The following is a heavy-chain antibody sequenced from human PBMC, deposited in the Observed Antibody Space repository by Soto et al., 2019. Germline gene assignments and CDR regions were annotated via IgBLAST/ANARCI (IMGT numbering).Heavy chain of an antibody. CDR3: ARLKWSGYYPDYYYYGMDV. CDR2: IYYSGST. CDR1: GGSISSSSYY. V-gene: IGHV4-39*01. D-gene: IGHD3-3*01. Sequence: SETLSLTCTVSGGSISSSSYYWGWIRQPPGKGLEWIGSIYYSGSTYYNPSLKSRVTISVDTSKNQFSLKLSSVTAADTAVYYCARLKWSGYYPDYYYYGMDVWGQGTTVTVSS. J-gene: IGHJ6*02.